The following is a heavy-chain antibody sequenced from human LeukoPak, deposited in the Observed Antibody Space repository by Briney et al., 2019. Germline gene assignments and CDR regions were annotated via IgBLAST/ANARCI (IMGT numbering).Heavy chain of an antibody. CDR1: GGSISSGTSY. CDR2: IYTSGTI. D-gene: IGHD3-10*01. CDR3: AQDGTRTVPGPPVRGRGFDP. J-gene: IGHJ5*02. Sequence: TLSLTCTVSGGSISSGTSYWSWIRQPAGKGLEWIGRIYTSGTISYNPSLKRRVTISVDTSKNQFSLELTSVTAADTAVYYCAQDGTRTVPGPPVRGRGFDPWGQGIQVTVSS. V-gene: IGHV4-61*02.